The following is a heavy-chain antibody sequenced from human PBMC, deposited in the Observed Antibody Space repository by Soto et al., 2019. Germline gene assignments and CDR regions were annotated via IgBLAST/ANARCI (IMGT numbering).Heavy chain of an antibody. V-gene: IGHV3-23*01. J-gene: IGHJ4*01. CDR3: TKANRYCSGANCFTFHY. D-gene: IGHD2-15*01. CDR2: FSSGGGGT. Sequence: GGSLRLSCTASGFTFSNYAMSWVRQAPGKGLEWVSTFSSGGGGTYYADSVKGRFTISRDNSKNTLSLQMNSLRAEDTAVYYCTKANRYCSGANCFTFHYWGLATLVTVPS. CDR1: GFTFSNYA.